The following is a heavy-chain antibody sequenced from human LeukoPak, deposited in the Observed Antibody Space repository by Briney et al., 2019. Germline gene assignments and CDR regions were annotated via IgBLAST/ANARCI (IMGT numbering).Heavy chain of an antibody. CDR2: IIPIDGIA. D-gene: IGHD5-24*01. Sequence: SVKVSCKASGGTFSSYAISWVRQAPGQGLEWMGTIIPIDGIANYAQKFQGRVTITADKFTSTAYMELSSLRSGDTAVYYCARDGEMATIYFDYWGQGTLVTVSS. V-gene: IGHV1-69*04. CDR3: ARDGEMATIYFDY. CDR1: GGTFSSYA. J-gene: IGHJ4*02.